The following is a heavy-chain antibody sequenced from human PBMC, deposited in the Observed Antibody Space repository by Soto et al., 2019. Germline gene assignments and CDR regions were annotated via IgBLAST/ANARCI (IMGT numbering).Heavy chain of an antibody. CDR3: ARLPYDSSGWDYYFDY. CDR2: IYPGDSDT. Sequence: GESLKISCKGSGYSFTSYWIGWVRQMPGKGLEWMGIIYPGDSDTRYSPSFQGQVTISADKSISTAYLQWSSLKASDTAMYYCARLPYDSSGWDYYFDYWGQGTLVTVSS. D-gene: IGHD6-19*01. J-gene: IGHJ4*02. V-gene: IGHV5-51*01. CDR1: GYSFTSYW.